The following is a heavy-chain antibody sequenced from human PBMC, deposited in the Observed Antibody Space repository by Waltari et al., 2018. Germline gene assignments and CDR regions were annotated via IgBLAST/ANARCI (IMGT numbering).Heavy chain of an antibody. CDR2: ISYDGSKK. Sequence: QVQLVESGGGAVQPGRSLRLSCAVSGFTFSSYAFHWVRQAPGKGLEWVAVISYDGSKKYYADFVKGRFTIYRDNSKNTAYMKMESLRDEDTAIYYCARDDHFWSGHPHYMDVWGKGTTVIVSS. D-gene: IGHD3-3*02. J-gene: IGHJ6*03. CDR1: GFTFSSYA. CDR3: ARDDHFWSGHPHYMDV. V-gene: IGHV3-30-3*01.